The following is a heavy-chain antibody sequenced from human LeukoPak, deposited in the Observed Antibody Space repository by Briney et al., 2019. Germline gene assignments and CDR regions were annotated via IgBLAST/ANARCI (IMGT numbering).Heavy chain of an antibody. V-gene: IGHV4-39*01. Sequence: TSETLSLTCTVSGGSISSSSYYWGWIRQPPGKGLEWIGSIYYSGSTYHNPSLKSRVTISVDTSKNQFSLKLSSVTAADTAVYYCARSYYDFWSGYPKAWFDPWGQGTLVTVSS. J-gene: IGHJ5*02. CDR3: ARSYYDFWSGYPKAWFDP. D-gene: IGHD3-3*01. CDR1: GGSISSSSYY. CDR2: IYYSGST.